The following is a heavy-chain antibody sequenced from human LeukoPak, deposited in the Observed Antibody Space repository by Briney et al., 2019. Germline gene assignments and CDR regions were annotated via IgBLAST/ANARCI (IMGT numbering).Heavy chain of an antibody. CDR3: ASARGYSSEYK. CDR2: ISSSGSPI. D-gene: IGHD6-19*01. J-gene: IGHJ4*02. V-gene: IGHV3-48*03. CDR1: GFSFSSHE. Sequence: PGGSLRLSCAASGFSFSSHEMNWVRQAPGKGLEWVSYISSSGSPIYYADSVKGRFTISRDNSKNTLYLRMNSLRAEDTALYYCASARGYSSEYKWGQGTLVTVSS.